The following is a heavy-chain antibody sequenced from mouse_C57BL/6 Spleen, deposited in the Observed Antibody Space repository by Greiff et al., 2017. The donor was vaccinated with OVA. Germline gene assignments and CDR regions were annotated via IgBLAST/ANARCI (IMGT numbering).Heavy chain of an antibody. V-gene: IGHV1-18*01. CDR3: VKMGANPWYFDV. Sequence: DVQLQESGPELVKPGASVKIPCKASGYTFTDYNMDWVKQSHGKSLEWIGDINPNNGGTIYNQKFKGKATLTVDKSSSTAYMELRSLTSEDTAVYYCVKMGANPWYFDVWGTGTTVTVSS. D-gene: IGHD3-1*01. J-gene: IGHJ1*03. CDR2: INPNNGGT. CDR1: GYTFTDYN.